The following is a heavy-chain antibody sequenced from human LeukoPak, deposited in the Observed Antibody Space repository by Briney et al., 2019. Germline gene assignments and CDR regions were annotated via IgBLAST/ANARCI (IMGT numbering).Heavy chain of an antibody. D-gene: IGHD7-27*01. CDR3: AREHWDFDY. CDR1: GFTSSSYA. CDR2: ISGSGEST. V-gene: IGHV3-23*01. Sequence: GGSLRLSCAASGFTSSSYAMTWVRQAPGKGLEWVSEISGSGESTYYGDSVKGRFTISRDNSKNTLYLQMNSLRAGDTAIYYCAREHWDFDYWGQGTLVTVSS. J-gene: IGHJ4*02.